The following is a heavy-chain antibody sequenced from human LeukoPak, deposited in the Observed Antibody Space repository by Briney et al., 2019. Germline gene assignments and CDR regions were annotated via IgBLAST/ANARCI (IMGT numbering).Heavy chain of an antibody. CDR2: ISGSGGST. J-gene: IGHJ4*02. D-gene: IGHD6-13*01. CDR1: GFTLSSYA. CDR3: AKDSTPYSSSWHEFDY. Sequence: GGSLRLSCAASGFTLSSYAMSWVRQAPGKGLEWVSAISGSGGSTYYADSVKGRFTISRDNSKNTLYLQMNSLRAEDTAVYYCAKDSTPYSSSWHEFDYWGQGTLVTVSS. V-gene: IGHV3-23*01.